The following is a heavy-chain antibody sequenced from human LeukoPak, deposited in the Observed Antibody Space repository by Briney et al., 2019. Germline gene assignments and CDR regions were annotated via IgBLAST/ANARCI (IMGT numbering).Heavy chain of an antibody. CDR2: MNPDSGNT. D-gene: IGHD6-13*01. Sequence: GASVNVSCTSSGHTFTSYDNNWVRQAPGPGLEWMGWMNPDSGNTGYAQKFQGRVTMTRNPSISTAYMELSSLTSEDTAVYYCARRIAAAGVGIVYWGQGTLVTVSS. CDR3: ARRIAAAGVGIVY. J-gene: IGHJ4*02. V-gene: IGHV1-8*01. CDR1: GHTFTSYD.